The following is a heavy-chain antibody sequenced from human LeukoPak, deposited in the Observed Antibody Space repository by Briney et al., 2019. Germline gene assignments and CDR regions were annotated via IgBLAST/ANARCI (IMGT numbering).Heavy chain of an antibody. CDR1: GFTFIDYD. CDR3: ARGGIQVSGIDEFDY. CDR2: IGIRGDT. D-gene: IGHD6-19*01. J-gene: IGHJ4*02. V-gene: IGHV3-13*01. Sequence: GGSLRLSCAASGFTFIDYDMHWVRQVIGEGLEWVSAIGIRGDTHYSGSVKGRFTISRENAESSLYLQMNSLRAEDTAVYYCARGGIQVSGIDEFDYWGQGTLVTVSS.